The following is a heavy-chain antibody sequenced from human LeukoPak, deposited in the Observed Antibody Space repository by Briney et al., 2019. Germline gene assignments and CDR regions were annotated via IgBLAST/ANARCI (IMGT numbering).Heavy chain of an antibody. J-gene: IGHJ6*03. D-gene: IGHD6-13*01. Sequence: SVKVSCKASGGTFSSYAIGWVRQAPGQGLEWMGGIIPIFGTANYAQKFQGRVTITTDESTSTAYMELSSLRSEDTAVYYCATGTGPGIAAAGTAYYYYYYMDVWGKGTTVTVSS. CDR2: IIPIFGTA. CDR1: GGTFSSYA. CDR3: ATGTGPGIAAAGTAYYYYYYMDV. V-gene: IGHV1-69*05.